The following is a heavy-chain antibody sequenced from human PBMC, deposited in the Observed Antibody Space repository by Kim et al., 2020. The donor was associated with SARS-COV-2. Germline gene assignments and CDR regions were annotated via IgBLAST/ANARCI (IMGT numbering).Heavy chain of an antibody. CDR3: ASISGYDSADAFDI. Sequence: GGSLRLSCAASGFTVSSNYMSWVRQAPGKGLEWVSVIYSGGSTYYADSVKGRFTISRDNSKNTLYLQMNSLRAEDTAVYYCASISGYDSADAFDIWGQGTMVTVSS. J-gene: IGHJ3*02. CDR1: GFTVSSNY. V-gene: IGHV3-53*01. CDR2: IYSGGST. D-gene: IGHD5-12*01.